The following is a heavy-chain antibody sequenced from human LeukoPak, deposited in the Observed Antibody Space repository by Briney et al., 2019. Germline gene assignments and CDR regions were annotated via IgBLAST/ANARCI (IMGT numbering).Heavy chain of an antibody. Sequence: PVASVKVSCKASGYTFTSYGISWVRQAPGQGLERMGWICAYNGNTNYAQKLQGRVTMTTDTSTSTAYMELRSLRSDDTAVYYCARDLKRSYSSGYYVPLPPNFDYWGQGTLVTVSS. CDR3: ARDLKRSYSSGYYVPLPPNFDY. V-gene: IGHV1-18*01. J-gene: IGHJ4*02. CDR1: GYTFTSYG. CDR2: ICAYNGNT. D-gene: IGHD3-22*01.